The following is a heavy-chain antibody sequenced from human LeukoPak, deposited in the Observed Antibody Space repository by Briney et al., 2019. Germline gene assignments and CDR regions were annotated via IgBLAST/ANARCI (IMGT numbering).Heavy chain of an antibody. D-gene: IGHD1-1*01. V-gene: IGHV3-7*01. Sequence: PGGFLSLSCAASGFTFTGYTTVLGCQTPGKGLEWVANIKHGGSDKYFEHSVRGRFTISRDNAKSSLYLKMNSLRAEDTAVYYCAKGQYNWNDGYSHYYRDVWGKGTTVTVSS. CDR2: IKHGGSDK. CDR3: AKGQYNWNDGYSHYYRDV. J-gene: IGHJ6*03. CDR1: GFTFTGYT.